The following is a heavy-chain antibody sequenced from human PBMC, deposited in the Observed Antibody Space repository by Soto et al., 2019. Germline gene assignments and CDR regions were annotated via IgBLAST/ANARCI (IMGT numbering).Heavy chain of an antibody. V-gene: IGHV4-59*01. CDR2: IYYSGST. J-gene: IGHJ4*02. CDR3: ARVLPDDYVWGSYRYTEVLPNYFDY. D-gene: IGHD3-16*02. CDR1: GGSISSYY. Sequence: SETLSLTCTVSGGSISSYYWSWIRQPPGKGLEWIGYIYYSGSTNYNPSLKSRVTISVDTSKNQFSLKLSSVTAADTAVYYCARVLPDDYVWGSYRYTEVLPNYFDYWGQGTLVTVSS.